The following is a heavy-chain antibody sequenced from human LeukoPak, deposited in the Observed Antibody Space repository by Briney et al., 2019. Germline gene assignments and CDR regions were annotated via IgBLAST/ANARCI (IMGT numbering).Heavy chain of an antibody. V-gene: IGHV3-73*01. CDR3: TRQGYQLLHMDV. J-gene: IGHJ6*04. D-gene: IGHD2-2*01. Sequence: GGSLGLSRASSGLTHRGCAMQGVSQPCGKGLEGVGRSKSKANIYASAYAAWVKRSFTIPRDDSKNTAYLQMNSLTTEDTAVYYCTRQGYQLLHMDVWGKGTTVTVSS. CDR1: GLTHRGCA. CDR2: SKSKANIYAS.